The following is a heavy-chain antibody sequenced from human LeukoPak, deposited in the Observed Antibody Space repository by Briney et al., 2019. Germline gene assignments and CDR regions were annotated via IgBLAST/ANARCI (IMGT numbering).Heavy chain of an antibody. V-gene: IGHV4-34*01. CDR2: INHSGST. CDR1: GGSFSGYY. Sequence: PSETLSLTCAVYGGSFSGYYWSWIRQPPGKGLEWIGEINHSGSTNYNPSLKSRVTISVDTSKNQFSLKLSSVTAADTAVYYCARASYYDSSGYSLFGYWGQGTLVTVSP. J-gene: IGHJ4*02. D-gene: IGHD3-22*01. CDR3: ARASYYDSSGYSLFGY.